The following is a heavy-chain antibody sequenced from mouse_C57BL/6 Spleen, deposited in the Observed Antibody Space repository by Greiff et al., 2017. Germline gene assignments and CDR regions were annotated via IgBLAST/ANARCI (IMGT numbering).Heavy chain of an antibody. CDR2: IHPNSGST. J-gene: IGHJ2*01. V-gene: IGHV1-64*01. D-gene: IGHD2-4*01. CDR1: GYTFTSYW. Sequence: VQLQQPGAELVKPGASVKLSCKASGYTFTSYWMHWVKQRPGQGLEWIGMIHPNSGSTNYNEKFKSKDTLTVDKPSSTAYMQLSSLTSEDSAVYYCARGPSDYDVGYFDYWGQGTTLTVSS. CDR3: ARGPSDYDVGYFDY.